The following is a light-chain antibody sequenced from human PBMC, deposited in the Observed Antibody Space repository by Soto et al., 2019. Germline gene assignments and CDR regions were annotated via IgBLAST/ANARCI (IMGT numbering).Light chain of an antibody. CDR2: GAS. CDR1: QSISSSY. Sequence: EIELTQSPGTLSLSPGERATLSCRASQSISSSYIAWYQQKPGQAPRLLIYGASRRATGIPDRFSGSGSRTDFTLTIIRLDPEDFAVYYCQQYGSSPFTFGPGTIVDIK. CDR3: QQYGSSPFT. V-gene: IGKV3-20*01. J-gene: IGKJ3*01.